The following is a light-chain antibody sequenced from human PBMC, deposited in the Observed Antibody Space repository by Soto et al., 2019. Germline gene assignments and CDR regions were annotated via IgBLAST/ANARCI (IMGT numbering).Light chain of an antibody. Sequence: EIVMTQSPATLSVSPGERATLSCRASQSVSSNLAWYQQKPGQAPRLIIYGASTRDTGIPTRFSGSVSGTEFTLTISILQSEDFAIYFCQQYNNLPPDRTFGQGTKVEIK. CDR1: QSVSSN. CDR2: GAS. V-gene: IGKV3-15*01. CDR3: QQYNNLPPDRT. J-gene: IGKJ1*01.